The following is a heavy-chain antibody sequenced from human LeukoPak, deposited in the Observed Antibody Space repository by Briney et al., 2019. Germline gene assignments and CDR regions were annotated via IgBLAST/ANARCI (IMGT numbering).Heavy chain of an antibody. CDR1: GFTFSSYS. V-gene: IGHV3-21*01. J-gene: IGHJ3*02. D-gene: IGHD1-26*01. CDR3: ARDHASGSPNFDAFDI. CDR2: ISSSSSYI. Sequence: GGSLRLSCAASGFTFSSYSMNWVRQAPGKGLEWVSSISSSSSYIYYADSVKGRFTISRDNAKNSLYLQMNSLRAEDTAVYYCARDHASGSPNFDAFDIWGQGTMVTVSS.